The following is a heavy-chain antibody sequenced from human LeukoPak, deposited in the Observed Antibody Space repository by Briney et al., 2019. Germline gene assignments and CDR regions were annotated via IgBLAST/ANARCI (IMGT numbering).Heavy chain of an antibody. CDR2: INSDGGTT. Sequence: GGSLRLSCVASGFTFSSYWMHWVRQAPGEGLVWVSRINSDGGTTTYADSVKGRFTISRDNAKNTLYLQMNSLRVEDTAVYYCARSTTHPYYNYMDVWGKGTTVTLS. J-gene: IGHJ6*03. CDR1: GFTFSSYW. CDR3: ARSTTHPYYNYMDV. D-gene: IGHD4-17*01. V-gene: IGHV3-74*01.